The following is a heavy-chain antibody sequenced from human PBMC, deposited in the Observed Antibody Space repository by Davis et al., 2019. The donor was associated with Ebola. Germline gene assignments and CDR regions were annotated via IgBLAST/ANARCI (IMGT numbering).Heavy chain of an antibody. D-gene: IGHD3-22*01. Sequence: SETLSLTCTVSGASISSRSYYWGWIRQPPGKGLEWVGSFSYGDNTHYYNPSLKSRVTISVDTSKNQFSLKLSSVTAADTAVYYCARGYYDSSGYYYLNWFDPWGQGTLVTVSS. J-gene: IGHJ5*02. CDR2: FSYGDNT. CDR1: GASISSRSYY. CDR3: ARGYYDSSGYYYLNWFDP. V-gene: IGHV4-39*07.